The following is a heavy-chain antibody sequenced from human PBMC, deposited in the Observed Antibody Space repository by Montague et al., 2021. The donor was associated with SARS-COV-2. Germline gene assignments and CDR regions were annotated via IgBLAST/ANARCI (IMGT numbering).Heavy chain of an antibody. J-gene: IGHJ6*02. CDR1: GFIFSSYE. D-gene: IGHD2-21*01. Sequence: SLRLSCAASGFIFSSYEMNWVRQAPGKGLEWISYISISGGGSNKHYTDTVKGRITISRDNAKNPLYLQMNSLRVEDTAIYYCARDREWDDWYGMDVWGQGTTVTVSS. V-gene: IGHV3-48*03. CDR3: ARDREWDDWYGMDV. CDR2: ISISGGGSNK.